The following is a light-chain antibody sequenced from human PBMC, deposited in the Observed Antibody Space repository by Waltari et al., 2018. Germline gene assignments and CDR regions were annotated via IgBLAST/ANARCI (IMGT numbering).Light chain of an antibody. CDR1: ASAVGSYSL. CDR2: AAS. J-gene: IGLJ2*01. CDR3: CSYAGTNTLL. Sequence: QSPLTQPAAVSGSPGQSTTLSCPGSASAVGSYSLVSWYQQNPGKAPSLLIYAASRRPSGVSTRFSGSKSGNTASLTISGLQAEDEADYYCCSYAGTNTLLFGGGTKVTVL. V-gene: IGLV2-23*01.